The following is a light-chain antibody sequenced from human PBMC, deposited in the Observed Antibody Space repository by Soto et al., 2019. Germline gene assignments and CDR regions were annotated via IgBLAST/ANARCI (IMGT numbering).Light chain of an antibody. CDR1: SSGVGGYIF. V-gene: IGLV2-8*01. CDR2: DVN. J-gene: IGLJ1*01. Sequence: QSVLAQPPSASGSPGQSVTISCTGTSSGVGGYIFVSWYQQHPGKAPKLMIYDVNKRPSGVPDRFSGSKSDNTASLTVSGLQAEDEADYYCVSYAGGTYVFGTGTKVTVL. CDR3: VSYAGGTYV.